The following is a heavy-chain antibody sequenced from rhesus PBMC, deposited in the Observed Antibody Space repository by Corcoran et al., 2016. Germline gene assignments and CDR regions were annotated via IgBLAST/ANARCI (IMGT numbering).Heavy chain of an antibody. V-gene: IGHV4S7*01. CDR1: GGAISGYSL. Sequence: QVQLQESGPGVVTPSETLSLTCAVSGGAISGYSLWSCSRQPQGKGLEWIGYSYGGSGSTRYNPSRKSRVIISIDSSKNQFSLKLSSVTAADTAVYYCARAVDTHFDYWGQGVLVTVSS. D-gene: IGHD5-12*01. J-gene: IGHJ4*01. CDR2: SYGGSGST. CDR3: ARAVDTHFDY.